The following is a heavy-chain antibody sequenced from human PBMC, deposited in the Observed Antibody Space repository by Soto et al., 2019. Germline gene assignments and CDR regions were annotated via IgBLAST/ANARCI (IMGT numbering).Heavy chain of an antibody. Sequence: QVQLVQSGAEVKKPGASVKVSCEASGYTFTSYGISWVRQAPGQGLEWMGWISAYNGNTNYEQKLQGRVTMTTDTSMSAGYMVLRSLRSDDTAVYYCASDRGYSSSWSFDYWGQGTLVTVSS. V-gene: IGHV1-18*01. CDR3: ASDRGYSSSWSFDY. J-gene: IGHJ4*02. D-gene: IGHD6-13*01. CDR1: GYTFTSYG. CDR2: ISAYNGNT.